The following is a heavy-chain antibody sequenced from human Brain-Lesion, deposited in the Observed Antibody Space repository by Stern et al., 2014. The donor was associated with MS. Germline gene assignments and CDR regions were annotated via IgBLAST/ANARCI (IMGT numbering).Heavy chain of an antibody. CDR3: ATGDFRQQLVPGPYYFYGMDV. Sequence: VQLVESGAEVKKPGASVKVSCKVSGYTLTEFSMHWVRQAPGKGLEWMGTFDPEDGETIYAQKFQGRVTMTEDTSTDTAYMELSSLRSEDTAVDYCATGDFRQQLVPGPYYFYGMDVWGQGTTVTVS. D-gene: IGHD6-13*01. CDR2: FDPEDGET. CDR1: GYTLTEFS. V-gene: IGHV1-24*01. J-gene: IGHJ6*02.